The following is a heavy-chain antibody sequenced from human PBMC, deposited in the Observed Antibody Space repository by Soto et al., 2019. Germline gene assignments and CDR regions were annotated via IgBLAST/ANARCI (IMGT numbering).Heavy chain of an antibody. CDR2: VNPSGGST. V-gene: IGHV1-46*01. CDR1: GYLFTAYS. Sequence: GASVKVSCKASGYLFTAYSMHWVRLAPGQGLEWMGVVNPSGGSTKYAQNFQGRVTMTRDTSTTTIYMELSSLRSDDTAVYYCARDRVNSGWPRAFDIWGQGTMVT. J-gene: IGHJ3*02. D-gene: IGHD6-19*01. CDR3: ARDRVNSGWPRAFDI.